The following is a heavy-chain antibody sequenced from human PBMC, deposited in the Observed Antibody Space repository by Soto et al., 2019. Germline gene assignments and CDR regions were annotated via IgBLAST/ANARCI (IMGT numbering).Heavy chain of an antibody. CDR2: ISGSGGST. V-gene: IGHV3-23*01. CDR3: SKAADDIRFYLPVSAFLLNLFCDL. Sequence: GKGLEWVSAISGSGGSTYYADSVKGRFTISRDNSKNTLYLQMNSLRAEDTAVVFFSKAADDIRFYLPVSAFLLNLFCDL. J-gene: IGHJ2*01. D-gene: IGHD3-3*01.